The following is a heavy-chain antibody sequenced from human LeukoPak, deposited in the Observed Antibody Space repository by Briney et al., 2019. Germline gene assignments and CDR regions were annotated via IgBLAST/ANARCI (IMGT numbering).Heavy chain of an antibody. J-gene: IGHJ4*02. CDR2: INSDGSST. CDR3: ARGNYDFWSGYYLDY. CDR1: GFTFSSYW. V-gene: IGHV3-74*01. D-gene: IGHD3-3*01. Sequence: GRSLRLPCAASGFTFSSYWMHWVRQAPGKGLVWVSRINSDGSSTSYADSVKGRFTISRDNAKNTLYLQMNSLRAEDTAVYYCARGNYDFWSGYYLDYWGQGTLVTVSS.